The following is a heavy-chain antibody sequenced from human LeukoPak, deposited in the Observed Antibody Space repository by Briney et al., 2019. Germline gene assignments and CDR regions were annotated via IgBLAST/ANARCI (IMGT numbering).Heavy chain of an antibody. D-gene: IGHD6-19*01. CDR1: GYTLTELS. CDR3: ATEDPGIAVAGVQGAGGDY. J-gene: IGHJ4*02. V-gene: IGHV1-24*01. CDR2: FDPEDGET. Sequence: APVKVSCKVSGYTLTELSMHWVRQAPGKGLEWTGGFDPEDGETIYAQKFQGRVTMTEDTSTDTAYMELSSLRSEDTAVYYCATEDPGIAVAGVQGAGGDYWGQGTLVTVSS.